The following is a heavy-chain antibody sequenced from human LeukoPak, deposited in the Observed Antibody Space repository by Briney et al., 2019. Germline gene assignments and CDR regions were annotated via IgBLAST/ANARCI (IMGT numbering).Heavy chain of an antibody. Sequence: SQTLSLTCAIAGDSVSSNSAAWNWIRQSPSRGLEWLGRTYYRFKWYFDYAVSVEGRITINPDTSKNQFSLHLNSLTPEDTAVYYCARSISTGGFRLDYWGQGTLVTVSS. V-gene: IGHV6-1*01. CDR2: TYYRFKWYF. D-gene: IGHD2-2*01. CDR3: ARSISTGGFRLDY. CDR1: GDSVSSNSAA. J-gene: IGHJ4*02.